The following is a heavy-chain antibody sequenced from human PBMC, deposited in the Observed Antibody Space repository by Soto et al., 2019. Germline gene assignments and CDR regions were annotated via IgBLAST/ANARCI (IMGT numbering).Heavy chain of an antibody. Sequence: EALSLTSTDAGGSISSSSYYWGWIRQPPGKGLEWIGSIYYSGSTYYNPSLKSRVTISVDTSKNQFSLKLSSVTAADTAVYYCARQVASMVGYYYYGMDVWGQGTTVTVSS. V-gene: IGHV4-39*01. CDR1: GGSISSSSYY. J-gene: IGHJ6*02. CDR2: IYYSGST. D-gene: IGHD2-15*01. CDR3: ARQVASMVGYYYYGMDV.